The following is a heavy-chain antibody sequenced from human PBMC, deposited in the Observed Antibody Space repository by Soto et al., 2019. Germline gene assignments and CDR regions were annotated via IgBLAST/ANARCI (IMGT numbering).Heavy chain of an antibody. D-gene: IGHD3-10*01. CDR2: IGTAGDP. CDR1: GFTFSSYA. Sequence: EVQLLESGGGLVQPGGSLRLSCAASGFTFSSYAMSWVRQATGKGLEWVSAIGTAGDPYYPGSVKGRFTISRENAKNSLYLQMNSLRAGDTAVYYCARGTRFGEEDAFDIWGQGTMVTVSS. J-gene: IGHJ3*02. V-gene: IGHV3-13*05. CDR3: ARGTRFGEEDAFDI.